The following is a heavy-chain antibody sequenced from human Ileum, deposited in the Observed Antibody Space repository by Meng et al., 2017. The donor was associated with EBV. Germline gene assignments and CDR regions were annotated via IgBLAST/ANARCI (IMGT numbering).Heavy chain of an antibody. CDR1: GGSISSYY. CDR3: ARVGQWLPIDY. CDR2: IYYSGST. Sequence: QVQLQESGPGLVKPSETLSLTCTVSGGSISSYYWSWIRQPPGKGLEWIGYIYYSGSTNYNPSLKSRVTISVDTSKNQFSLNLSSVTAADTAVYYCARVGQWLPIDYWGQGTLVTVSS. V-gene: IGHV4-59*12. D-gene: IGHD6-19*01. J-gene: IGHJ4*02.